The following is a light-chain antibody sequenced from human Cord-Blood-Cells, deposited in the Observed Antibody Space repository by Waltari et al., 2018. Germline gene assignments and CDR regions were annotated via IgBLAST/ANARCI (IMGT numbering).Light chain of an antibody. CDR1: SGSIARNY. J-gene: IGLJ3*02. CDR3: QSYDSSNQV. CDR2: EDN. V-gene: IGLV6-57*03. Sequence: NFMLTQPHSVSESPGKTVTISCTPSSGSIARNYVQWDQQRPGSAPTTVIYEDNQRPSGVPVRFAGSIDSSSNSAALTISGLKTEDEADYYCQSYDSSNQVFGGGTKLTVL.